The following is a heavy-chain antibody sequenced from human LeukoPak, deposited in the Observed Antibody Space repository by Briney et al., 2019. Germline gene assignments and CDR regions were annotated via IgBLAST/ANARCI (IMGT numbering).Heavy chain of an antibody. J-gene: IGHJ6*02. CDR1: GYTFTSYD. Sequence: GASVKVSCKASGYTFTSYDINWVRQATGQGLEWMGWMNPNSGNTGYAQKFQGRVTMTRNTSISTAYMELSSLRSEDTAVYYCARVPAAPGGSRFTHKNKNLDVWGQGTTVTVSS. CDR3: ARVPAAPGGSRFTHKNKNLDV. V-gene: IGHV1-8*01. CDR2: MNPNSGNT. D-gene: IGHD2-2*01.